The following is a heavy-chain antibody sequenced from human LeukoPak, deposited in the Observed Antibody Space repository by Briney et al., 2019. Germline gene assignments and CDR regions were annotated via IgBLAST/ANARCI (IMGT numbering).Heavy chain of an antibody. CDR2: ISGSGSGGST. CDR1: GLTFSSSA. D-gene: IGHD1-26*01. V-gene: IGHV3-23*01. J-gene: IGHJ4*02. Sequence: GGSLRLSCAASGLTFSSSAMSWVRQAPGKGLEWVSNISGSGSGGSTYYADSAKGRFTISRDNSKNTLYLQMNSLRAEDTAVYYCAKRGAEVGTTVAPGDYWGQGTLLTVSS. CDR3: AKRGAEVGTTVAPGDY.